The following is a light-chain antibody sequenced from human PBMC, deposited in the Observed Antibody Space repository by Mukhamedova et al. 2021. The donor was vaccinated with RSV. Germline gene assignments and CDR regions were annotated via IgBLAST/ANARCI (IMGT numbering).Light chain of an antibody. CDR3: TSYITASTYV. CDR2: EVS. CDR1: DY. Sequence: DYVSWYQQHPGKAPKLVISEVSHRPSGISNRFSGSKSGNTASLTISGLQAADEAHYYCTSYITASTYVFGTGTKVTVL. J-gene: IGLJ1*01. V-gene: IGLV2-14*01.